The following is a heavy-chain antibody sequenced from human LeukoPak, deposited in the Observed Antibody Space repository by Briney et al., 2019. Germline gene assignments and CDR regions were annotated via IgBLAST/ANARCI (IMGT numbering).Heavy chain of an antibody. CDR3: ARSYDPTTRAIGY. CDR1: GYSFTSYW. CDR2: IYPGDSDT. V-gene: IGHV5-51*01. D-gene: IGHD1-7*01. Sequence: GESLKISCKGSGYSFTSYWIGWVRQMPGKGLEWMGIIYPGDSDTRYSPSFQGQVTISADKAISTAFLQWSSLKASDTAMYYWARSYDPTTRAIGYWGQGILVTVSS. J-gene: IGHJ4*02.